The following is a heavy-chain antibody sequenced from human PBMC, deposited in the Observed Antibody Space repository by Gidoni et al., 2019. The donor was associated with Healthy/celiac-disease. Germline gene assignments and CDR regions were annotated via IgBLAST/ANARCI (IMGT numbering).Heavy chain of an antibody. D-gene: IGHD3-3*01. V-gene: IGHV3-33*01. CDR3: ARDGDYDFWSGYLGPLSY. Sequence: QVQLVEAGGGVVQPGRSLRLSCAASGLTFSSYGMHWVRQAPGKGLEWVAVIWYDGSNKYYADSVKGRFTISRDNSKNTLYLQMNSLRAEDTAVYYCARDGDYDFWSGYLGPLSYWGQGTLVTVSS. J-gene: IGHJ4*02. CDR1: GLTFSSYG. CDR2: IWYDGSNK.